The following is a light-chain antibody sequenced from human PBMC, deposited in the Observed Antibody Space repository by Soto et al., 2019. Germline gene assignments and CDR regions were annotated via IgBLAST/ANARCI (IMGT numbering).Light chain of an antibody. J-gene: IGKJ5*01. CDR3: QQYHNWPIT. V-gene: IGKV3-15*01. Sequence: TQSPDTLSLSPGERATLSRRASQTVSSNYLAWCQQRPGQAPRLLIYGASTRATGIPARFSGSGSGTEFTLTISSLQSEDFAVYYCQQYHNWPITFGQGTRLEIK. CDR2: GAS. CDR1: QTVSSN.